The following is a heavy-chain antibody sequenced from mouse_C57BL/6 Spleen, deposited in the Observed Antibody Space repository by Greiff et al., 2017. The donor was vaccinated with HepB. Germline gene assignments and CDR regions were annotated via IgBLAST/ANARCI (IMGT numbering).Heavy chain of an antibody. V-gene: IGHV14-4*01. Sequence: EVQLQQSGAELVRPGASVKLSCTASGFNIKDDYMHWVKQRPEQGLEWIGWIDPENGDTEYASKFQGKATITADTSSNTAYLPLSSLTSEDTAVYYCTTGRRFAYWGQGTLVTVSA. CDR2: IDPENGDT. J-gene: IGHJ3*01. CDR1: GFNIKDDY. CDR3: TTGRRFAY.